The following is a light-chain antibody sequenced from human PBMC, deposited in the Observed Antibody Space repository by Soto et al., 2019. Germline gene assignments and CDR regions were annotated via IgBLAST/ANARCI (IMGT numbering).Light chain of an antibody. CDR1: HSVTSSH. CDR3: QQYGNSPLT. J-gene: IGKJ2*01. V-gene: IGKV3-20*01. CDR2: GAS. Sequence: IVLTQSPDTLSLSPGERVTLSCRASHSVTSSHVAWYRQKPGQPPTLLIYGASSRAAGVADRFSGDGSGKDFTLTISRLEPEDFAVYFCQQYGNSPLTFGRGTKLEMK.